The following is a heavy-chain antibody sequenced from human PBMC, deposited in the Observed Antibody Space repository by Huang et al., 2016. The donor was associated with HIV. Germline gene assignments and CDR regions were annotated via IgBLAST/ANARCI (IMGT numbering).Heavy chain of an antibody. J-gene: IGHJ3*02. CDR3: AREIRTGGTWSWSDVFDI. V-gene: IGHV1-69*10. CDR1: GGTLSSDG. Sequence: QVQLVQSGAEVKKPGSSVKVSCKASGGTLSSDGINWVRQAPGHGLEGMGGTTPMLGSANYAQKVQGRVTITADESTSTAYMELSSLRFEDAAIYYCAREIRTGGTWSWSDVFDIWGQGTLVTVSS. CDR2: TTPMLGSA. D-gene: IGHD2-8*02.